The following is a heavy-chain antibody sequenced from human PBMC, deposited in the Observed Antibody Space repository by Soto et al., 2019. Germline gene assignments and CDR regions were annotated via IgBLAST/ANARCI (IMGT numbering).Heavy chain of an antibody. V-gene: IGHV1-2*02. J-gene: IGHJ6*02. CDR2: INPKFGDT. CDR3: ARNMDYYYGPGSGNGHGV. CDR1: GYTFTAYY. Sequence: QVQLVQSGAEVKEPGDSVRVSCEASGYTFTAYYIHWVRQVPGQGLEWMGWINPKFGDTTHAQDFQGRVTMTRDMSISTVYMELSRLTSDDTAIYYCARNMDYYYGPGSGNGHGVWGQGTTVTVFS. D-gene: IGHD3-10*01.